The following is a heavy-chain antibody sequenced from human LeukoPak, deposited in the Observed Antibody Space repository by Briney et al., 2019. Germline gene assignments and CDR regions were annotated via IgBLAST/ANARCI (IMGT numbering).Heavy chain of an antibody. CDR1: GGSISSGGYH. CDR2: IYYSGSS. V-gene: IGHV4-61*08. CDR3: ARGATTAGLRFDF. D-gene: IGHD6-13*01. Sequence: SETLSLTCTVSGGSISSGGYHWSWIRQPPGKGLEWLGYIYYSGSSNYNPSLKSRVTISADTSKNQFSLKLSSVTAADTAVYYCARGATTAGLRFDFWGQGTLVTVSS. J-gene: IGHJ4*02.